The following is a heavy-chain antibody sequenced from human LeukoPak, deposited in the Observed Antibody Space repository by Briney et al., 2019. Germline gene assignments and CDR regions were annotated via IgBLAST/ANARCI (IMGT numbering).Heavy chain of an antibody. CDR2: ISSSGSTI. Sequence: GGSLRLSCAASGFTFSSYEMNWVRQAPGKGLEWVSYISSSGSTIYYADSVEGRFTISRDNAKNSLYLQMNSLRAEDTAVYYCARDKGTYYYDSSPEGYWGQGTLVTVSS. CDR3: ARDKGTYYYDSSPEGY. D-gene: IGHD3-22*01. J-gene: IGHJ4*02. CDR1: GFTFSSYE. V-gene: IGHV3-48*03.